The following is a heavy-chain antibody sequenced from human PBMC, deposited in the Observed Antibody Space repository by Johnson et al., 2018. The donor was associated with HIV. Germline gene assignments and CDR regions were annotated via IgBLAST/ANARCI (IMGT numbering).Heavy chain of an antibody. CDR2: IKQDGSDK. D-gene: IGHD3-16*01. J-gene: IGHJ3*02. CDR3: AREFWGTSSPFDI. CDR1: GFTFSDYW. Sequence: VQLVESGGTLVQPGGSLRLSCVASGFTFSDYWMSWVRQAPGKGLEWVANIKQDGSDKYYVDSVKGRFTISRATAQNSVYLQMNSLRVDDTAVYYCAREFWGTSSPFDIWGQGTMVTVSS. V-gene: IGHV3-7*05.